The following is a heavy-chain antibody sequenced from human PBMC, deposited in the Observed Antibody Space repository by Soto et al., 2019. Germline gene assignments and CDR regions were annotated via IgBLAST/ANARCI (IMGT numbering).Heavy chain of an antibody. V-gene: IGHV4-30-4*01. CDR2: ISYSGST. D-gene: IGHD2-15*01. Sequence: QVQLQESGPGLVKPSQTLSLTCTVSGGSISSGNYYWSWIRQPPGKGLEWIGFISYSGSTYYSTSIKSRVTISVDTPKSQFSLNLSFVTAADTAVYYCATMGTPATGLYVFDYWGQGSLVTVSS. J-gene: IGHJ4*02. CDR1: GGSISSGNYY. CDR3: ATMGTPATGLYVFDY.